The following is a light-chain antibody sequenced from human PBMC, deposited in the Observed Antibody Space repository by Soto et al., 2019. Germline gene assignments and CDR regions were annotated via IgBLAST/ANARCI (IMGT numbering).Light chain of an antibody. CDR3: LQYNSYPFT. Sequence: DIQMTQSPSILSASVGDSVTITCRASQTIDSWVAWYQQKPGKAPKLLVYDATSLESGVPSRFSGSGSGTEFTLTISSLQPEDFATYYCLQYNSYPFTFGQGTRLEIK. J-gene: IGKJ5*01. V-gene: IGKV1-5*01. CDR1: QTIDSW. CDR2: DAT.